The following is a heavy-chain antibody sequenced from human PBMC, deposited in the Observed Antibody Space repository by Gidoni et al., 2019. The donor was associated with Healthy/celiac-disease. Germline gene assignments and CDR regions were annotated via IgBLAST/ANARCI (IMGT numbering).Heavy chain of an antibody. J-gene: IGHJ5*02. Sequence: QVQLQQWGAGLLKPSETLSLTCAVYGGSFSGYYWSWIRQPPGKGLEWIGEINHSGSTNYNPSLKSRVTISVDTSKNQFSLKLSSVTAADTAVYYCARPGLLAVAHSNWFDPWGQGTLVTVSS. CDR2: INHSGST. D-gene: IGHD6-19*01. V-gene: IGHV4-34*01. CDR1: GGSFSGYY. CDR3: ARPGLLAVAHSNWFDP.